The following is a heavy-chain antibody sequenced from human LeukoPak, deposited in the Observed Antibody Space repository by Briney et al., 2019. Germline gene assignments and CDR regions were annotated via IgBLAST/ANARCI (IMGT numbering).Heavy chain of an antibody. CDR2: ISGDGGST. Sequence: QAGGSLRLSCAASGFTFSTYGMNWVRQAPGKGLEWVSAISGDGGSTYYADSVKGRFTISRDNSKTTLYLQMNSLRVEDTALYYCAKSSGAWKFDYWGQGTLVTVSP. J-gene: IGHJ4*02. CDR3: AKSSGAWKFDY. CDR1: GFTFSTYG. V-gene: IGHV3-23*01. D-gene: IGHD1-1*01.